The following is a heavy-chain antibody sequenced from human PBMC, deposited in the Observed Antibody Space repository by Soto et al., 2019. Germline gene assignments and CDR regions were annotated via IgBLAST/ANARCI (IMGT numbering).Heavy chain of an antibody. CDR2: ISSSGSTI. V-gene: IGHV3-11*01. CDR1: GFTFSDYY. D-gene: IGHD2-8*01. CDR3: ARGWRVYAILRRNAFDI. Sequence: GGSLRLSCAASGFTFSDYYMSWIRQAPGKGLEWVSYISSSGSTIYYADSVKGRFTISRDNAKNSLYLQMNSLRAEDTAVYYCARGWRVYAILRRNAFDIWGQGTMVTVSS. J-gene: IGHJ3*02.